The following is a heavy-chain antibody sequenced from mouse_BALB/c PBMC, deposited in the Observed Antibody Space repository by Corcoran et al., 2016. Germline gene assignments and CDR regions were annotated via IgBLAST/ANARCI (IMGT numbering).Heavy chain of an antibody. D-gene: IGHD2-1*01. CDR1: GYTFSSYW. CDR3: ARPDGNYPAWFAY. J-gene: IGHJ3*01. CDR2: ILPGSGST. V-gene: IGHV1-9*01. Sequence: QVQLQQSGAELMKPGASVKISCKATGYTFSSYWIEWVKQRPGHGLEWIGEILPGSGSTNYNEKFKGKATFTADTSSNTAYMQLSSLTSEDSAVYYCARPDGNYPAWFAYWGQGTLVTVSA.